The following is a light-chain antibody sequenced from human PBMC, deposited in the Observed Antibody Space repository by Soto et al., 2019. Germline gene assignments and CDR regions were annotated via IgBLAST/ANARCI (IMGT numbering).Light chain of an antibody. V-gene: IGLV2-23*02. CDR1: SHDVGTYDL. CDR3: CSYAGGGTYV. Sequence: QSALTQPPSVFGLPGRWITFSCTGASHDVGTYDLVSWFQQHPGEAPKLMIYEITKRPSGASNRFAGSKSGNTASLTISGLQAEDEADYYCCSYAGGGTYVFGTGTKVTVL. CDR2: EIT. J-gene: IGLJ1*01.